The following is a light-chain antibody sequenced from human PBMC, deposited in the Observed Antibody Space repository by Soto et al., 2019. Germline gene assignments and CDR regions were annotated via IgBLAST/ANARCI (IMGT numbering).Light chain of an antibody. V-gene: IGLV7-46*01. Sequence: QAVVAQEPSLTVSPGGTVTLTCGSSTGAVTSGHYPYWFQQKPGQAPRTLIYVTSNKLSWTPARFSGSLLGDKAALTLSGAQPEDEGDYYCLLAYRGARVFGGGTKLTVL. CDR3: LLAYRGARV. J-gene: IGLJ3*02. CDR1: TGAVTSGHY. CDR2: VTS.